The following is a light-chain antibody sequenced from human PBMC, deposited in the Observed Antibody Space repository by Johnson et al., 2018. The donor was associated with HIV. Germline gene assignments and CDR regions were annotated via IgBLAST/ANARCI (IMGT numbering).Light chain of an antibody. V-gene: IGLV1-51*01. J-gene: IGLJ1*01. CDR1: SSNIGNNY. CDR3: GTWDSSLSKV. CDR2: ENN. Sequence: QPVLTQPPSVSAAPGQKVTISCSGSSSNIGNNYVSWYQQVPGTAPKLLIYENNKRPSGIPDRFSGSKSGTSATLGITGLQTGDEADYYCGTWDSSLSKVFGTGTKVTVL.